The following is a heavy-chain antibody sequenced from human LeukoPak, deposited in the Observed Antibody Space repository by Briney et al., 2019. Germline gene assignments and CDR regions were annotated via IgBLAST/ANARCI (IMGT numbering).Heavy chain of an antibody. Sequence: GASVKVSCKASGGTFTSYAFSWVRQAPGQGLEWMGGILPIFGTANYAQKFQGRVTMTRDTSTSTVYMELSSLRSEDTAVYYCARVDLCSGSYYMFYWGQGTLVTVSS. V-gene: IGHV1-69*05. D-gene: IGHD1-26*01. J-gene: IGHJ4*02. CDR1: GGTFTSYA. CDR2: ILPIFGTA. CDR3: ARVDLCSGSYYMFY.